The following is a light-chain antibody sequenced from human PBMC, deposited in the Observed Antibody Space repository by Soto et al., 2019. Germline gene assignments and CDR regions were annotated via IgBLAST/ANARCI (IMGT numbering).Light chain of an antibody. J-gene: IGLJ1*01. CDR1: NSNIGNNY. CDR2: ENT. V-gene: IGLV1-51*02. Sequence: QSVLTQPPSVSAAPGQKVTISCSGRNSNIGNNYVSWYQQFPGTAPKPLIYENTKRPSGIPDRFSASKSGTSATLDITGLQTGDEADYCCGAWDNSLSAYVFGPGTKLTVL. CDR3: GAWDNSLSAYV.